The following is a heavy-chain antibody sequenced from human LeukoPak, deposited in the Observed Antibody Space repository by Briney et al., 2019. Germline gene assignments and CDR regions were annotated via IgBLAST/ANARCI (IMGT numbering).Heavy chain of an antibody. J-gene: IGHJ4*02. V-gene: IGHV1-18*01. CDR2: ISAYNGNT. D-gene: IGHD2-2*01. CDR1: GVTFTSYG. Sequence: GGSLRLSCAASGVTFTSYGISWGGKAPGQGLEWWGWISAYNGNTNYAQKLQGRVTMTTDTSTSTAYMQLRSLRSDDTAVYYCARLICSSTSCYVDYWGQGTLVTVSS. CDR3: ARLICSSTSCYVDY.